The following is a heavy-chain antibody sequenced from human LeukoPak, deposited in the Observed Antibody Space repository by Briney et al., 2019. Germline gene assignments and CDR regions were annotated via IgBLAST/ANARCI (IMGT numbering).Heavy chain of an antibody. CDR2: ISDGGSTT. CDR3: SRSAYYDGSGNYYDY. Sequence: GGSLRLSCAASGFTFSSYWMHWVRQAPGKGLVWVSRISDGGSTTTYADSVKGRFTISRDNAKNTLYLQMNGLRAEDTAVYYCSRSAYYDGSGNYYDYWGQRTLVTVSS. D-gene: IGHD3-22*01. V-gene: IGHV3-74*01. CDR1: GFTFSSYW. J-gene: IGHJ4*02.